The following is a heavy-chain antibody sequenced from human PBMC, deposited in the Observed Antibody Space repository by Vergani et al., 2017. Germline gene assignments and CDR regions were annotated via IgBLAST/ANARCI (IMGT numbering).Heavy chain of an antibody. J-gene: IGHJ3*02. D-gene: IGHD2-2*01. Sequence: QVQLVQSGAEVKKPGASVKVSCKASGYTFTSYYMHWVRQAPGQGLEWMGIINPSGGSTSYAQKFQGRVTMTRDTSTSTVYMELSSLRSEDTAVYYCAREWRGVGYCSSTSCPDAFDIWGQGTMVTVSS. CDR3: AREWRGVGYCSSTSCPDAFDI. CDR1: GYTFTSYY. V-gene: IGHV1-46*01. CDR2: INPSGGST.